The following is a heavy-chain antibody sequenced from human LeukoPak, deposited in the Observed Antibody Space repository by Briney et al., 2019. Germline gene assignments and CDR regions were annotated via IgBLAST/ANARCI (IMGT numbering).Heavy chain of an antibody. V-gene: IGHV6-1*01. D-gene: IGHD3-10*01. CDR1: GDNVSSNSAA. CDR3: ARCYGSGSYYLCLFDY. CDR2: TYYRSKWYN. J-gene: IGHJ4*02. Sequence: SQTLSLTCAISGDNVSSNSAAWNWIRQSPSRGLEWLGRTYYRSKWYNDYAVSVKSRITINPDTSKNQFSLQLNSVTPEDTAVYYCARCYGSGSYYLCLFDYWGQGTLVTVSS.